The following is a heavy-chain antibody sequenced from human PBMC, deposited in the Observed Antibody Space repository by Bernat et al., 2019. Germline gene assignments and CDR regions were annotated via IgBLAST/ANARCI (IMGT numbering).Heavy chain of an antibody. Sequence: QVQLVQSGAEVKKPGASVKVSCKASGFTFTDSLMQWVRQAPGQGPEWMGWINSNSGGTTYAQKFQGRVTMTRDTSTSTAHMELSRLRSDDTAVYYCARDVAVTAVWEFDYWGQGTLVTVSS. CDR1: GFTFTDSL. CDR2: INSNSGGT. V-gene: IGHV1-2*02. J-gene: IGHJ4*02. D-gene: IGHD2-21*02. CDR3: ARDVAVTAVWEFDY.